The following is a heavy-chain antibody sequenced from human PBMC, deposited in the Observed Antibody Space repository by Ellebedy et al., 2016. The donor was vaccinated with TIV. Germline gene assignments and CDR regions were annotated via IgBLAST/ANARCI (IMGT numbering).Heavy chain of an antibody. V-gene: IGHV3-9*01. J-gene: IGHJ4*02. CDR1: GFTFDDYA. D-gene: IGHD3-10*01. CDR3: AKDKGFGELSNGLDY. CDR2: ISWNSGSI. Sequence: GGSLRLSXAASGFTFDDYAMHWVRQAPGKGLEWVSGISWNSGSIGYADSVKGRFTISRDNAKNSLYLQMNSLRAEDTALYYCAKDKGFGELSNGLDYWGQGTLVTVSS.